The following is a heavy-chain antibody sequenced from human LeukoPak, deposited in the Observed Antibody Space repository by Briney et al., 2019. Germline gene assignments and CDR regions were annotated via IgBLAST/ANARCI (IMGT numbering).Heavy chain of an antibody. V-gene: IGHV3-21*01. CDR1: GFIFSRYT. Sequence: GGSLRLSCAASGFIFSRYTMNWVRQAPGKGLEWVSSISSTSTYIYYADSVEGRFTVSRDNAKKSLYLQMNSLRADDTAVYYCTRDEDEELVRDYWGQGTLVTVSS. J-gene: IGHJ4*02. D-gene: IGHD6-13*01. CDR3: TRDEDEELVRDY. CDR2: ISSTSTYI.